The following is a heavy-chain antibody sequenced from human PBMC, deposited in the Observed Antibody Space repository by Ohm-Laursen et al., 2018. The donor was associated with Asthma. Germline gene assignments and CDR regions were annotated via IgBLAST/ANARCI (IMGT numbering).Heavy chain of an antibody. CDR1: GYTFTEYY. V-gene: IGHV1-2*06. D-gene: IGHD6-13*01. CDR2: INPDSGVT. Sequence: GASVKVSCKASGYTFTEYYMYWVRQAPGQGLEWMGRINPDSGVTNYAQKFQGRVTMTRDTSISTAYLELSRLRSDDTAVYYCAKLGSSWYFDYWGQGTLVTVSS. J-gene: IGHJ4*02. CDR3: AKLGSSWYFDY.